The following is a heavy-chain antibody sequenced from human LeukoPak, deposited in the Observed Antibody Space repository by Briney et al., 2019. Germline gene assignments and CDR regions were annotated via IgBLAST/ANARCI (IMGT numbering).Heavy chain of an antibody. V-gene: IGHV3-23*01. D-gene: IGHD5-24*01. Sequence: GGSLRLSCAASGFTFSSYAMSWVRQAPGKGLEWVSTISTSGASTYYADSVKGRFTISRDNSKDTLYLQKNSLRAEDTAVYYCAKVSRGGYKSGMDVWGQGTTVTVSS. CDR2: ISTSGAST. CDR3: AKVSRGGYKSGMDV. J-gene: IGHJ6*02. CDR1: GFTFSSYA.